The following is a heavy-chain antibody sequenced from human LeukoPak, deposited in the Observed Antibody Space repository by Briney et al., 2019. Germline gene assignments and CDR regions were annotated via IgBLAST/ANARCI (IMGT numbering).Heavy chain of an antibody. Sequence: SETLSLTCTVSGGSISGSYWSWIRQPAGNWLEWIGRIYSSGSTNYNPSLKSRVTMSVDTSKNQVSLKLNSVTAADTAVYYCARGFCSGGSCYLFDSWGQGTLVTVSS. D-gene: IGHD2-15*01. CDR1: GGSISGSY. CDR2: IYSSGST. CDR3: ARGFCSGGSCYLFDS. V-gene: IGHV4-4*07. J-gene: IGHJ4*02.